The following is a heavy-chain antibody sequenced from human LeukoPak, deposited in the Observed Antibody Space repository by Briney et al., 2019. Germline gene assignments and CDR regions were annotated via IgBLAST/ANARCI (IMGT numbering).Heavy chain of an antibody. J-gene: IGHJ6*02. D-gene: IGHD4/OR15-4a*01. CDR2: ISYDERNK. V-gene: IGHV3-30*18. CDR3: AKVLTYDYYAMDV. Sequence: GGSLRLSCAASGFTFSNFDMHWVRQAPANGLEWVALISYDERNKYYADSVKGRFTIARDNSKNTLYLEINSLRAEDTAMYFCAKVLTYDYYAMDVWGQGSTVTVSS. CDR1: GFTFSNFD.